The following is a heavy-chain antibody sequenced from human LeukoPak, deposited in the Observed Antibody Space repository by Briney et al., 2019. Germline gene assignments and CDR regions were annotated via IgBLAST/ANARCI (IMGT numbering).Heavy chain of an antibody. J-gene: IGHJ6*02. D-gene: IGHD3-22*01. CDR1: GGSISSYY. Sequence: SETLSLTCTVSGGSISSYYWSWIRQPPGKGLEWIGYIYYSGSTNYNPSLKSRVTISVDTSKNQFPLKLSSVTAADTAVYYCARDRYDYYDSSGLYYYGMDVWGQGTTVTVSS. CDR2: IYYSGST. V-gene: IGHV4-59*01. CDR3: ARDRYDYYDSSGLYYYGMDV.